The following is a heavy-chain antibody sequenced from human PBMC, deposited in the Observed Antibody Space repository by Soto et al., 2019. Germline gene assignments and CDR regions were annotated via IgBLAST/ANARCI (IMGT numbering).Heavy chain of an antibody. CDR1: GYTFSDYA. Sequence: GASVKVSCKASGYTFSDYAMHCVLQAPGQRLEWMGWINTGNGNTKFSLKFQGRVTITRDTSATTAYMELTSLRSEDTAVYYCAKGSRMWTPDYWGQGTLVTVSS. V-gene: IGHV1-3*04. CDR2: INTGNGNT. D-gene: IGHD2-21*01. J-gene: IGHJ4*02. CDR3: AKGSRMWTPDY.